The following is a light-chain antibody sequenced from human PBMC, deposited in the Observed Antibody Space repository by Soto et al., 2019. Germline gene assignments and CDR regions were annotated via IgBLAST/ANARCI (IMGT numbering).Light chain of an antibody. V-gene: IGLV2-14*01. CDR2: EVS. Sequence: QSVLTQPRSVSGSPGQSVTISCTGTSSDVGGYNYVSWYQQHPGKAPKLMIYEVSNRPSGVSNRFSGSKSGNTASLTISGLQAEDEADYYCSSYTSSSILVVFGGGTKLTVL. J-gene: IGLJ2*01. CDR3: SSYTSSSILVV. CDR1: SSDVGGYNY.